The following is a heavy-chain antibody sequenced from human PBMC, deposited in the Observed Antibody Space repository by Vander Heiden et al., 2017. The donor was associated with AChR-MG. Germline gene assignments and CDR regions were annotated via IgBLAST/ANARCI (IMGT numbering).Heavy chain of an antibody. CDR3: AKTPTWGGWYVH. J-gene: IGHJ5*02. CDR2: ISWNSGSI. Sequence: EVQLVESGGGLVQPGRSLRLSCAASGFTFDDYAMHWVRQAPGKGLEWVSGISWNSGSIGYADSVKGRFTISRDNAKNSLYLQMNSLRAEDTALYYCAKTPTWGGWYVHWGQGTLVTVSS. D-gene: IGHD2-15*01. CDR1: GFTFDDYA. V-gene: IGHV3-9*01.